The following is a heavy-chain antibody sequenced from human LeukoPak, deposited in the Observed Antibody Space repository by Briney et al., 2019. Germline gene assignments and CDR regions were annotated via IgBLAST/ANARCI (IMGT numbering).Heavy chain of an antibody. CDR1: GFTFSNFG. Sequence: GGSLRLSCAASGFTFSNFGIHWVRQAPGKGLEWVAVISDDGRTTYYAESVKGRFTISRDNSKNTLYLQMGSLRVEDMAVYYCARRYCSSTSCSPFDYWGQGTLVTVSS. CDR2: ISDDGRTT. CDR3: ARRYCSSTSCSPFDY. V-gene: IGHV3-30*03. D-gene: IGHD2-2*01. J-gene: IGHJ4*02.